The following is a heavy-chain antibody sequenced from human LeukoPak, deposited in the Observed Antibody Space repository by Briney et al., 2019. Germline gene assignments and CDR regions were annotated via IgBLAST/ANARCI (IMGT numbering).Heavy chain of an antibody. CDR1: GYTFTSYG. CDR3: ARHTPYYYDSSGYSFDY. J-gene: IGHJ4*02. CDR2: ISAYNGHT. V-gene: IGHV1-18*01. D-gene: IGHD3-22*01. Sequence: VASVKVSCKASGYTFTSYGISWVRQAPGQGLEWMGWISAYNGHTDYTQNFQGRVAMTTDTSTSTAYMELRSLRSDDTAVYYCARHTPYYYDSSGYSFDYWGQGTLVTVSS.